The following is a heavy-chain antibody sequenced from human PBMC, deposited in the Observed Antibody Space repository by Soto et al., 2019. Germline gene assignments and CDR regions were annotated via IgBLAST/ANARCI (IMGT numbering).Heavy chain of an antibody. Sequence: GGSLRLSCAASGFTFSSYGMHWVRQAPGKGLEWVAVISYDGSNKYYADSVKGRFTISRDNSKNTLYLQMNSLRAEDTAVYYCARQYDYIWGSYLWDIDYWGQGTLVTVSS. CDR3: ARQYDYIWGSYLWDIDY. V-gene: IGHV3-30*03. J-gene: IGHJ4*02. CDR1: GFTFSSYG. D-gene: IGHD3-16*02. CDR2: ISYDGSNK.